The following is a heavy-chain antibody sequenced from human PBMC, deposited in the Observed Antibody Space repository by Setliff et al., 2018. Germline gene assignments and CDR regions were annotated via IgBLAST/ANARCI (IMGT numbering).Heavy chain of an antibody. Sequence: SETLSLTCTVSGGSVNSGYDNWNWLRQPAGKGLEWIGHINRRGITNYNPSLKSRVTISVDTSKNQVSLRLNSVTAADTAVYYCARMSGFQYMDVWGKGTTVTGSS. CDR1: GGSVNSGYDN. CDR2: INRRGIT. J-gene: IGHJ6*03. D-gene: IGHD3-3*01. V-gene: IGHV4-61*09. CDR3: ARMSGFQYMDV.